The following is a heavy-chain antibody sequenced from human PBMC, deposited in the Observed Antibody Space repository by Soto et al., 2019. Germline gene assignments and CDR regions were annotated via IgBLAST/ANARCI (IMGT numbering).Heavy chain of an antibody. CDR3: ARSLYGDHYYYYYMDV. CDR2: IYYSGST. D-gene: IGHD4-17*01. J-gene: IGHJ6*03. Sequence: SETLSLTCTVSGGSISSYYWSWIRQPPGKGLEWIGYIYYSGSTNYNPSLKSRVTISVDTSKNQFSLKLSSVTAADTAVYYCARSLYGDHYYYYYMDVWGKGTTVTVSS. V-gene: IGHV4-59*08. CDR1: GGSISSYY.